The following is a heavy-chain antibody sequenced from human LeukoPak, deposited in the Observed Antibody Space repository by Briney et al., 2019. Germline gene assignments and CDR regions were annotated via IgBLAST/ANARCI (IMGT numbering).Heavy chain of an antibody. Sequence: PGGSLRLSCAASGFTFSNYAMNWVRQAPGKGLEWVSGISGSSGTINYAAPVKGRFTISRDNSRNTVYLQMNSLRADDTAVYYCAKRLGDPRAFDYWGQGTLVTVSS. V-gene: IGHV3-23*01. CDR2: ISGSSGTI. J-gene: IGHJ4*02. CDR1: GFTFSNYA. CDR3: AKRLGDPRAFDY. D-gene: IGHD2-21*02.